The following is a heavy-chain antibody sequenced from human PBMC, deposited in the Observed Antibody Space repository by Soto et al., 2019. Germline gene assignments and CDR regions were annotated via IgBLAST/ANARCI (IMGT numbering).Heavy chain of an antibody. J-gene: IGHJ4*02. CDR3: ATERGGGGY. Sequence: EVQLVESGGGLIQPGGSLRLSCAVSGFTVSNNYMSWVRQAPGKGLEGVSVIYSGGYTAYGDSVKGRFTISRDNSKNTLFFKMKGPRAADPGFYYRATERGGGGYWGQGTLVTVSS. D-gene: IGHD3-10*01. CDR1: GFTVSNNY. CDR2: IYSGGYT. V-gene: IGHV3-53*01.